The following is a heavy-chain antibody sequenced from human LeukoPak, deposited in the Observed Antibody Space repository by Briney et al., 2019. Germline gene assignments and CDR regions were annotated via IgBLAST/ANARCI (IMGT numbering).Heavy chain of an antibody. V-gene: IGHV3-66*01. CDR1: GFTVSRNY. CDR2: IYSGGST. J-gene: IGHJ3*02. Sequence: GSLRLSCAASGFTVSRNYMTWVRQAPGKGLKWVSVIYSGGSTYYADSVKGRFTISRDNSKNTLYLQMNSLRAEDTAVYYCAREDVDTAMVTFAFDIWGQGTMVTVSS. CDR3: AREDVDTAMVTFAFDI. D-gene: IGHD5-18*01.